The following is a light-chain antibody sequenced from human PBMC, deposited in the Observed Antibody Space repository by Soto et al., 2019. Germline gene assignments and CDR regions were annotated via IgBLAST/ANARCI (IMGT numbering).Light chain of an antibody. V-gene: IGKV3-20*01. CDR3: QQYGASPPWT. Sequence: EIVLTQSPGTLSLSPGERATLSCRASQDISSSYLAWYQQKLGQAPRLLIYGASSRATGIPDRFSGSGSGTDFTLTIIRLEPEDFAVYYCQQYGASPPWTFGQGTKVEIK. CDR1: QDISSSY. CDR2: GAS. J-gene: IGKJ1*01.